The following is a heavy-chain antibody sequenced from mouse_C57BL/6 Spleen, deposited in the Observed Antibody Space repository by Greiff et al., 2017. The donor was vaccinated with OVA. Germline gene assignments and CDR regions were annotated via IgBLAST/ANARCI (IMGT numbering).Heavy chain of an antibody. CDR2: ISSGSSPI. D-gene: IGHD5-2*01. Sequence: EVMLVESGGGLVKPGGSLKLSCAASGFTFSDYGMHWVRQAPEKGLEWVAYISSGSSPIYYADTVKGRFTISRENAKNTLFLQMTSLRAEDTAMYYCARRIFDYWGQGTTLTVSS. CDR3: ARRIFDY. CDR1: GFTFSDYG. V-gene: IGHV5-17*01. J-gene: IGHJ2*01.